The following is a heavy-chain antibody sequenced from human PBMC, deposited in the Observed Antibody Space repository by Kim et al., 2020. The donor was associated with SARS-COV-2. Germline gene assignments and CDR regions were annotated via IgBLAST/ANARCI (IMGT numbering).Heavy chain of an antibody. CDR2: IYYSGTT. V-gene: IGHV4-31*03. CDR1: GGSISSGGYY. CDR3: ARAAYSSGWYIDY. Sequence: SETLSLTCTVSGGSISSGGYYWTWIRQHPGKGLEWIGYIYYSGTTFYNPSLKSRVTISVDRSKNQFSLKLSSVTAADTAVYYCARAAYSSGWYIDYWGQGTLVTVSS. J-gene: IGHJ4*02. D-gene: IGHD6-19*01.